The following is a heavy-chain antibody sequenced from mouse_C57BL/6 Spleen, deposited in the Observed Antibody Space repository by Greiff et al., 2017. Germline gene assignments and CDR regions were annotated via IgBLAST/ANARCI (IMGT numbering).Heavy chain of an antibody. V-gene: IGHV1-82*01. J-gene: IGHJ4*01. CDR2: IYPGDGDT. D-gene: IGHD2-4*01. CDR3: ARNDYAAREAMDY. Sequence: QVQLQQSGPELVKPGASVKISCKASGYAFSSSWMNWVKQRPGKGLEWIGRIYPGDGDTNYNGKFKGKATLTADKSSSTAYMQLSSLTSEDSAVYFCARNDYAAREAMDYWGQGTSVTVSS. CDR1: GYAFSSSW.